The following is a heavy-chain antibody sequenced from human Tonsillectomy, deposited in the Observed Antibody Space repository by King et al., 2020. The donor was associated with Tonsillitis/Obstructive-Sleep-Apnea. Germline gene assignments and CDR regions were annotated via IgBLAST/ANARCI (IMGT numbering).Heavy chain of an antibody. CDR2: ISGSGGST. CDR1: GFTFSSYA. Sequence: VQLVESGGGLVQPGGSLRLSCAASGFTFSSYAMNWVRQAPGKGLEWVSAISGSGGSTYYADSVKGRFTISRDNSKNTLYLQMNSLRAEDTAVYYCAKGQLGREGYYYYGMDVWGQGTTVTVSS. J-gene: IGHJ6*02. D-gene: IGHD6-6*01. V-gene: IGHV3-23*04. CDR3: AKGQLGREGYYYYGMDV.